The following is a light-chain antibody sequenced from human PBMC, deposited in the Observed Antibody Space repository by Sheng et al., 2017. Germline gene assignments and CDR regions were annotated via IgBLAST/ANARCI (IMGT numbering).Light chain of an antibody. CDR1: QSVSANY. CDR3: HQRSDWPRT. V-gene: IGKV3-11*01. J-gene: IGKJ1*01. Sequence: EIVLTQSPGTLSLSPGERATLSCRASQSVSANYLAWHQQKPGQPPRLLIYDTSKRAAGIPGRFSGSGSGTNFTLTIYSLQPEDFAVYYCHQRSDWPRTFGQGTRVEI. CDR2: DTS.